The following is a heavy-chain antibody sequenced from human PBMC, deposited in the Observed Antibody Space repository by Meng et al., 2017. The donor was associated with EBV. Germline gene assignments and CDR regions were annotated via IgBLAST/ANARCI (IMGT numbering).Heavy chain of an antibody. CDR1: GDSIRSNNHF. V-gene: IGHV4-39*01. CDR2: IYYSGSA. J-gene: IGHJ4*02. Sequence: QLQLQESGPGLVQPSATLSLTCTVCGDSIRSNNHFRAWVRQPPGKGLEWIGSIYYSGSAYYNPSLKSRVTISVDTSKNQFSLKLGSVTAADTAVYYCARLSSPFTMSITGFDIIDYWGQGTLFTVSS. D-gene: IGHD3-10*02. CDR3: ARLSSPFTMSITGFDIIDY.